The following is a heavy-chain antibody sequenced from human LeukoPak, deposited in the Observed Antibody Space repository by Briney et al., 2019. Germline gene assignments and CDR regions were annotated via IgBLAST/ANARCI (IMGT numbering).Heavy chain of an antibody. Sequence: GGSLRLSCAASGFTFSSYSMNWVRQAPGKGLEWVSAIGGSGGSTYYADSVKGRFTISRDNSKNTLYLEMNSLRGEDTALYYCAKDRDHISGAGSFDYWGQGTLVTVSS. J-gene: IGHJ4*02. D-gene: IGHD6-13*01. CDR1: GFTFSSYS. V-gene: IGHV3-23*01. CDR3: AKDRDHISGAGSFDY. CDR2: IGGSGGST.